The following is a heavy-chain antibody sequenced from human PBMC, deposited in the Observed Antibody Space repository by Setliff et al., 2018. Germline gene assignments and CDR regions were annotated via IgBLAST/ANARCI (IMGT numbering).Heavy chain of an antibody. D-gene: IGHD5-12*01. J-gene: IGHJ2*01. CDR1: GDPMSSRRYY. V-gene: IGHV4-61*02. Sequence: PSETLSLTCTVSGDPMSSRRYYWAWIRQPAGKGLEWIGRIYTSWSTNYNPSLKSRVTISIDTSKSQFSLKLSSMTAADTALYYCARNPDFLQYSFDLWGRGTLVTVSS. CDR2: IYTSWST. CDR3: ARNPDFLQYSFDL.